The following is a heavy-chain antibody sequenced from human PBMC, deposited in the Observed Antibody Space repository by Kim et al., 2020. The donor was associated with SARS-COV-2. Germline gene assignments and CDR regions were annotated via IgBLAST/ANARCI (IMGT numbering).Heavy chain of an antibody. CDR3: ARTLIFNGDILLPVDY. CDR2: IYYSGST. V-gene: IGHV4-31*03. J-gene: IGHJ4*02. D-gene: IGHD2-15*01. CDR1: GGSISSGGYY. Sequence: SETLSLTCTVSGGSISSGGYYWSWIRQHPGKGLEWIGYIYYSGSTYYNPSLKSRVTISVDTSKNQFSLKLSSVTAADTAVYYCARTLIFNGDILLPVDYWGQGTLVTVSS.